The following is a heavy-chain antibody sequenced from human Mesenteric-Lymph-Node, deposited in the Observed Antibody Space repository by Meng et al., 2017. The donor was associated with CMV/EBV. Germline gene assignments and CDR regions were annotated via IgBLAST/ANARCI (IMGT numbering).Heavy chain of an antibody. D-gene: IGHD3-3*01. J-gene: IGHJ2*01. CDR1: GGSVSSGSYY. Sequence: SETLSLTCTVSGGSVSSGSYYWSWIRQPPGKGLEWIGHTYYSGSTNYNPSLESRVTISVDTSKNQFSLKLSSVTAADTAVYYCARNTNWHFDLWGRGTLVTVSS. CDR3: ARNTNWHFDL. CDR2: TYYSGST. V-gene: IGHV4-61*01.